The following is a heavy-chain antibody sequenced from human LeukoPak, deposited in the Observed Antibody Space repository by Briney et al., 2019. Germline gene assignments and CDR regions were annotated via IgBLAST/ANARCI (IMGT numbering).Heavy chain of an antibody. J-gene: IGHJ4*02. Sequence: GASVKVSCKASGGTFSSYAISWVRQAPGQGLEWMGGIIPIFGTANYAQKFQGRVTITADKSTSTAYMELRSLRSDDTAVYYCARSYDYYGSGSYYDYWGQGTLVTVSS. CDR2: IIPIFGTA. V-gene: IGHV1-69*06. CDR1: GGTFSSYA. CDR3: ARSYDYYGSGSYYDY. D-gene: IGHD3-10*01.